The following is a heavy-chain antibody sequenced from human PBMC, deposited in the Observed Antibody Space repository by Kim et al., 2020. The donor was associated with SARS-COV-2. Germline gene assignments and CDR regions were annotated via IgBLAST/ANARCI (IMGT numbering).Heavy chain of an antibody. Sequence: YYADSVKGRFTISRDNSKNTLYLQMNSLRAEDTAVYYCARSLTTVTVFDYWGQGTLVTVSS. D-gene: IGHD4-17*01. CDR3: ARSLTTVTVFDY. V-gene: IGHV3-33*01. J-gene: IGHJ4*02.